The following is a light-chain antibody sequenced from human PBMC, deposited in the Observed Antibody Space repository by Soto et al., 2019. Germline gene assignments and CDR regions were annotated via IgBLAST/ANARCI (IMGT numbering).Light chain of an antibody. J-gene: IGKJ2*01. Sequence: DIQMTQSPSSLSASVGDRVTITCQASQDISNYLNWYQQKPGKAPKLLIYDASNLETGVPSRFSGSGSGTDFTFTNSSLQPEDIATYYCQQYDNLPPPFGQGTKVDIK. CDR1: QDISNY. V-gene: IGKV1-33*01. CDR2: DAS. CDR3: QQYDNLPPP.